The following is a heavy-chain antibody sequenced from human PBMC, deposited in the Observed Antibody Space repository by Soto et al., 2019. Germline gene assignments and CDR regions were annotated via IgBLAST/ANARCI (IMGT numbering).Heavy chain of an antibody. V-gene: IGHV3-21*01. CDR1: GFTFSSYS. Sequence: GGSLRLSCAASGFTFSSYSMNWVRQAPGKGLEWVSSISSSSSYIYYADSVKGRFTISRDNAKNSLYLQMNSLRAEDTAVYYCARDSEGDIVVVRYMDVWGKRTTVTVSS. CDR3: ARDSEGDIVVVRYMDV. D-gene: IGHD2-2*01. J-gene: IGHJ6*03. CDR2: ISSSSSYI.